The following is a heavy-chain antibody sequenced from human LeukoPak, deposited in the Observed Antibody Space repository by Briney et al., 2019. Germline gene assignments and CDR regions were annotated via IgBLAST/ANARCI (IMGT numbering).Heavy chain of an antibody. J-gene: IGHJ4*02. Sequence: PGGSLRLSCAASGFTFSNYGMYWVRQAPGKGLEWVAVIWYDGSDKYYADPVKGRFTISRDNSKNTLYLQMNSLRAEDTAVYYCARDSEFDSSGYSPPLQYWGQGTLVTVSS. CDR3: ARDSEFDSSGYSPPLQY. CDR2: IWYDGSDK. D-gene: IGHD3-22*01. V-gene: IGHV3-33*01. CDR1: GFTFSNYG.